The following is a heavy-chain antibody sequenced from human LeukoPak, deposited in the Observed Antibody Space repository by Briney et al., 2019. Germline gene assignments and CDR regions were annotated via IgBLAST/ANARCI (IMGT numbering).Heavy chain of an antibody. V-gene: IGHV4-38-2*02. D-gene: IGHD6-13*01. CDR3: ARVQGGAAAGPYYFDY. CDR1: GYSISSGYY. Sequence: SETLSLTCTVSGYSISSGYYWGWIRQPPGKGLEWIGSIYHSGNTYYSPSLKSRVTISVDTSKNQFSLKLSSVTAADTAVYYCARVQGGAAAGPYYFDYWGQGTLVTVSS. CDR2: IYHSGNT. J-gene: IGHJ4*02.